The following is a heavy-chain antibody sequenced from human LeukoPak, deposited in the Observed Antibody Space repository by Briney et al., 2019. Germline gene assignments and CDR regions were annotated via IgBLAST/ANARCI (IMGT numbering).Heavy chain of an antibody. Sequence: SETLSFTSGVSGYSISRGYYWAWIRQPPGKGLEWIGTIYHTGSTYYTPSLGSRVTISVDTSKNEFSLNLNSVTAADTAVYYCARAGWIITSGIDYWGQGALVTVSS. CDR1: GYSISRGYY. CDR2: IYHTGST. J-gene: IGHJ4*02. CDR3: ARAGWIITSGIDY. V-gene: IGHV4-38-2*01. D-gene: IGHD3-10*01.